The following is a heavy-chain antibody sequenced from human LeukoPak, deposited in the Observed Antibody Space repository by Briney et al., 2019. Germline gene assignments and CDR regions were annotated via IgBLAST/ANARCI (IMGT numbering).Heavy chain of an antibody. CDR1: GFTFSSYA. J-gene: IGHJ2*01. V-gene: IGHV3-23*01. Sequence: PGRSLRLSCAASGFTFSSYAMSWVRQAPGKGLQWVSGISGSGDSTYYGDSVKGRFTISRDNPKNTLYLQMNRLRADDTAVYYCANPLNPYSSRPYWYFDLWGRGTLVTVSS. CDR2: ISGSGDST. CDR3: ANPLNPYSSRPYWYFDL. D-gene: IGHD5-18*01.